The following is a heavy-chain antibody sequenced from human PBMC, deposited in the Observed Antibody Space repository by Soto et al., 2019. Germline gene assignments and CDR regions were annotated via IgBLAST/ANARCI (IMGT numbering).Heavy chain of an antibody. CDR3: ARGPNWGSRFAS. CDR2: LIPLFGTT. CDR1: GGTFSGHA. D-gene: IGHD3-16*01. Sequence: QVQQVQSGAEVKKPGSSVKVSCEASGGTFSGHAISWVRQAPGQGPEWMGGLIPLFGTTQHAQNFQDRLTITADKSTSTAYMALTSLRFEDQAIYYCARGPNWGSRFASWGQRTLVTVSP. J-gene: IGHJ4*02. V-gene: IGHV1-69*06.